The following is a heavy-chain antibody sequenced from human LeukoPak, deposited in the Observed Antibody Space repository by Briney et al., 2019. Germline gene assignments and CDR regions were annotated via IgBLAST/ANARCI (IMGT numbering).Heavy chain of an antibody. CDR1: GGSISSSSYY. D-gene: IGHD3-22*01. CDR3: ARSLYNYYDSSGYSY. J-gene: IGHJ4*02. Sequence: SETLSLTCTVSGGSISSSSYYWGWIRQPPGKGLEWIGYIYYSGSTNYNPSLKSRVTISVDTSKNQFSLKLSSVTAADTAVYYCARSLYNYYDSSGYSYWGQGTLVTVSS. V-gene: IGHV4-61*05. CDR2: IYYSGST.